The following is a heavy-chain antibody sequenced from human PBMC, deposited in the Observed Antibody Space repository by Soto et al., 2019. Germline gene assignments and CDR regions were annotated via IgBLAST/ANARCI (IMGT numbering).Heavy chain of an antibody. CDR3: ACSRRPARLGPKGAIDY. D-gene: IGHD2-15*01. CDR2: IDTDGSTT. J-gene: IGHJ4*02. CDR1: GFTFSNYW. V-gene: IGHV3-74*01. Sequence: EVHLVESGGAVVQPGGSLRLSCATSGFTFSNYWMHWVRQVPGRGLVWVSRIDTDGSTTSYADFAKGRCTISRDNAKSTLSLQMNSLRAEDTASYYGACSRRPARLGPKGAIDYWGQGTLVTVSS.